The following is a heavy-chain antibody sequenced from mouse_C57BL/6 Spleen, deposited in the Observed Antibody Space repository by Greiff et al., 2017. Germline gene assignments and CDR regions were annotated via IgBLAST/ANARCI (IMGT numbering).Heavy chain of an antibody. Sequence: VQLQQPGAELVRPGTSVKLSCKASGYTFTSYWMHWVKQRPGQGLEWIGVIDPSDSYTNYNQKFKGKATLTVDTSSSTAYMQLSSLTSEDSAVYYCARVIITTVGAMDYWGQGTSVTVSS. CDR2: IDPSDSYT. V-gene: IGHV1-59*01. D-gene: IGHD1-1*01. J-gene: IGHJ4*01. CDR1: GYTFTSYW. CDR3: ARVIITTVGAMDY.